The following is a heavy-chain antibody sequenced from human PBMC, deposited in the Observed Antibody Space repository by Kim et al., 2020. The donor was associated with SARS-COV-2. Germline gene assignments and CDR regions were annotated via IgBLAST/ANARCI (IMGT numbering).Heavy chain of an antibody. CDR1: GFTFSSYA. Sequence: GGSLRLSCAASGFTFSSYAMSWVRQAPGKGLEWVSAISGSGGSTYYADSVKGRFTISRDNSKNTLYLQMNSLRAEDTAVYYCAKDYADTAMVPYNWFDPWGQGTLVTVSS. CDR3: AKDYADTAMVPYNWFDP. CDR2: ISGSGGST. J-gene: IGHJ5*02. V-gene: IGHV3-23*01. D-gene: IGHD5-18*01.